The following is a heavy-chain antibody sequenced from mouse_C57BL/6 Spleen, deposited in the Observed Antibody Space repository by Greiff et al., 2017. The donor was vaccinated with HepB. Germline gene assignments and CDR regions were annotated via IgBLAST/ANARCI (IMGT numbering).Heavy chain of an antibody. CDR2: IRNKANGYTT. Sequence: EVQVVESGGGLVQPGGSLSLSCAASGFTFTDYYMSWVRQPPGKALEWLGFIRNKANGYTTEYSASVKGRFTISRDNSQSILYLQMNALRAEDSATYYCARYGRSYAMDYWGQGTSVTVSS. J-gene: IGHJ4*01. CDR3: ARYGRSYAMDY. V-gene: IGHV7-3*01. CDR1: GFTFTDYY.